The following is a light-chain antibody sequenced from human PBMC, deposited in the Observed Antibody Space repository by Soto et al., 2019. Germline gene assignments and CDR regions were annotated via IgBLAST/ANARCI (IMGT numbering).Light chain of an antibody. Sequence: EIVMTQSPATLSVSPGERATLSCRASQSVSSNLVWYQQKPGQAPRLLIYGASTRATGIPARFSGSGSGTEFTLTISSLQSEDCAGYYCQQYFKWPSFGGGTKVEIK. J-gene: IGKJ4*01. CDR2: GAS. CDR1: QSVSSN. CDR3: QQYFKWPS. V-gene: IGKV3-15*01.